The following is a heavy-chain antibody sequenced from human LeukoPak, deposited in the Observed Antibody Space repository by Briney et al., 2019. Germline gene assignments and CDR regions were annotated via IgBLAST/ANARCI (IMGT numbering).Heavy chain of an antibody. V-gene: IGHV3-23*01. CDR2: ISGSGGST. D-gene: IGHD2-21*02. CDR1: GFTFSSYA. J-gene: IGHJ3*02. Sequence: PGGSLRLSCAASGFTFSSYAMSWVRQAPGKGLEWVSAISGSGGSTYYADSVKGRFTISRDNSKNTLYLQMNSLRAEDTALYYCARDYSYCGGDCTAFDIWGQGTMVTVSS. CDR3: ARDYSYCGGDCTAFDI.